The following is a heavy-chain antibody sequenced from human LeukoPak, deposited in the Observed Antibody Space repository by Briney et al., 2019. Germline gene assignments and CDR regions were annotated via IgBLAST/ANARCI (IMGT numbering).Heavy chain of an antibody. CDR2: ISGSGGST. J-gene: IGHJ4*02. CDR3: AKLPYDGSGRPFDY. CDR1: GFTFSSYA. D-gene: IGHD3-10*01. V-gene: IGHV3-23*01. Sequence: SGGSLRLSCAASGFTFSSYAMSWVRQAPGKGLEWVSAISGSGGSTYYADSVKGRFTISRDNSKNTLYLQMNSLRAEDTAVYYCAKLPYDGSGRPFDYWGQGTLVTVSS.